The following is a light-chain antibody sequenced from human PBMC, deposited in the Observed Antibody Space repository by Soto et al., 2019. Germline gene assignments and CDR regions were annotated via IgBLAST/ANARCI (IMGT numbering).Light chain of an antibody. V-gene: IGKV1-39*01. Sequence: DIQMTQSPSSLSASVGDRVTITCRASQSISSYLNWYQQKPGKAPKLLIYAASSLQSGVPSRFSGSGYGTDFTLTISRLQPEDFATYYCQQSYSTPFTFGPGTKVDIK. CDR3: QQSYSTPFT. J-gene: IGKJ3*01. CDR1: QSISSY. CDR2: AAS.